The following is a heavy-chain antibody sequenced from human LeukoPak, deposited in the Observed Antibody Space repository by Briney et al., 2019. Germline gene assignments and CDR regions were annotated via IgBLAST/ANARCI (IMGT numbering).Heavy chain of an antibody. J-gene: IGHJ4*02. V-gene: IGHV3-7*01. CDR3: ARQGTSHFDY. CDR1: GFTFSSYG. Sequence: GGSLRLSCAASGFTFSSYGMHWVRQAPGKGLEWVANIKEDGSEKYYVDSVKGRFTISRDNAKNSLYLQMNSLRAEDTAVYYCARQGTSHFDYWGQGTLVTVSS. CDR2: IKEDGSEK.